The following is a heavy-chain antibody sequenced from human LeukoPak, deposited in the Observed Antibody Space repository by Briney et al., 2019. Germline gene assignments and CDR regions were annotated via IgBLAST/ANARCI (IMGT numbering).Heavy chain of an antibody. CDR1: GFTFSSYW. J-gene: IGHJ4*02. CDR2: IKQDGTEK. V-gene: IGHV3-7*01. D-gene: IGHD2-8*01. CDR3: ATDPASYCTSSTGDFDY. Sequence: GGPLRLSCAASGFTFSSYWMSWVRQAPGKGLEWVANIKQDGTEKYYVDSVRGRFTISRDNAQNSLYLQMNNLGAEDTAVYYCATDPASYCTSSTGDFDYWGQGTLVTVSS.